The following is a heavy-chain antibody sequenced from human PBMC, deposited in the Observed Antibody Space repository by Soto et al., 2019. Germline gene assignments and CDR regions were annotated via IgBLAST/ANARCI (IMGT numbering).Heavy chain of an antibody. CDR1: GFTFSSYG. CDR3: AKDRAILWFGEWGWFDP. Sequence: GSLRLSCAASGFTFSSYGMHWVRQAPGKGLEWVAVISYDGSNKYYADSVKGRFTISRDNSKNTLYLQMNSLRAEDTAVYYCAKDRAILWFGEWGWFDPWGQGTLVTVSS. J-gene: IGHJ5*02. CDR2: ISYDGSNK. D-gene: IGHD3-10*01. V-gene: IGHV3-30*18.